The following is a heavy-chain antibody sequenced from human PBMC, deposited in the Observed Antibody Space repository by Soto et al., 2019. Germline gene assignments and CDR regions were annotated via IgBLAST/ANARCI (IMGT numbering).Heavy chain of an antibody. D-gene: IGHD5-12*01. CDR1: GGTFSSYA. CDR2: ISAYNGNT. J-gene: IGHJ4*02. CDR3: ARDRGYSGYDRFPYFDY. V-gene: IGHV1-18*01. Sequence: QVQLVQSGAEVKKPGSSVKVSCKASGGTFSSYAISWVRQAPGQGLEWMGWISAYNGNTNYAQKLQGRVTMTTDTSTSTAYMELRSLRSDDTAVYYCARDRGYSGYDRFPYFDYWGQGTLVTVSS.